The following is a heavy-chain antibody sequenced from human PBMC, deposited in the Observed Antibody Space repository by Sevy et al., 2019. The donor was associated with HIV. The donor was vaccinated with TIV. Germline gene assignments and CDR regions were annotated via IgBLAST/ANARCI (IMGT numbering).Heavy chain of an antibody. CDR3: ARAPPVRSGDDSLNWFDP. D-gene: IGHD5-12*01. CDR1: GGSISSGYYY. Sequence: SETLSLTCTVSGGSISSGYYYWSWIRQHPGKGLEWIGYIYYSGSTYYNPSLKSRVTISVDTSKNQFSLKLSSVTAADTAVYYCARAPPVRSGDDSLNWFDPWGQGTLVTVSS. J-gene: IGHJ5*02. V-gene: IGHV4-31*03. CDR2: IYYSGST.